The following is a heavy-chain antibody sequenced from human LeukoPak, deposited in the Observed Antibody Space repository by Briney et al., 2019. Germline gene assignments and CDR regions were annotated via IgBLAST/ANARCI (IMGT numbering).Heavy chain of an antibody. Sequence: GESLKISCKGSGYSFTSYWISWVRQMPGKGLEWMGRIDPSDSYTNYSPSFQGQVTISADKSINTAYLQWSSLKASDTAMYYCARQATNYDSSGYYSYYFDYWGPGALVTVSS. J-gene: IGHJ4*02. CDR3: ARQATNYDSSGYYSYYFDY. CDR1: GYSFTSYW. D-gene: IGHD3-22*01. CDR2: IDPSDSYT. V-gene: IGHV5-10-1*04.